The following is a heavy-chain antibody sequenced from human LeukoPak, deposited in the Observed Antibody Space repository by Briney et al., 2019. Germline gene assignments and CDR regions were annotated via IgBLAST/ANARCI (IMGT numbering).Heavy chain of an antibody. D-gene: IGHD6-13*01. CDR1: GFTFSSYG. Sequence: GRSLRLSCAASGFTFSSYGMHWVRQAPGKGLEWVAVIWYDGSNKYYADSVKGRFTISRDNSKNTLYLQMNSLRAEDTAAYYCARDPSRPYSSSWLDYWGQGTLVTVSS. J-gene: IGHJ4*02. V-gene: IGHV3-33*01. CDR2: IWYDGSNK. CDR3: ARDPSRPYSSSWLDY.